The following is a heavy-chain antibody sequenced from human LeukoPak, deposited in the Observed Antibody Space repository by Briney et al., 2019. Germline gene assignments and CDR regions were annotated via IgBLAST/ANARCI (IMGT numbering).Heavy chain of an antibody. CDR2: IYTSGST. D-gene: IGHD3-10*01. V-gene: IGHV4-59*10. Sequence: SSETLSLTCAVYGGSISSYYWSWIRQPAGKGLEWIGRIYTSGSTNYNPSLKSRVTMSVDTSKSQFFLKLSSVTAADTAVYYCARQKWITMVRGVINWFDPWGQGTLVTVSS. CDR3: ARQKWITMVRGVINWFDP. CDR1: GGSISSYY. J-gene: IGHJ5*02.